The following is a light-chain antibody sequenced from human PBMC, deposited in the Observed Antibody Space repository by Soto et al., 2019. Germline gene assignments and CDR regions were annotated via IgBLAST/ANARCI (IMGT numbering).Light chain of an antibody. V-gene: IGKV3-11*01. Sequence: EIVLTQSPATLSLSPGERATLSCRASQSVSSYLACYQQKPGQAPRLLIYDASSRATGIPARFSGSGSGADFTLTISSLEPEDFAVYYCQQRSNWRFTFGPGTKVEIK. CDR2: DAS. CDR1: QSVSSY. J-gene: IGKJ3*01. CDR3: QQRSNWRFT.